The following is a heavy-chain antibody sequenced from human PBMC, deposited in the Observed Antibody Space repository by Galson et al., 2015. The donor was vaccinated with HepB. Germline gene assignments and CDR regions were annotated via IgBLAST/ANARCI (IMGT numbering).Heavy chain of an antibody. D-gene: IGHD2-2*02. CDR3: AKDRDDDIVVVAAATPDY. CDR1: GFTFSSFG. V-gene: IGHV3-30*18. CDR2: ISYDGSRR. J-gene: IGHJ4*02. Sequence: SLRLSCTASGFTFSSFGINWVRKAPGKGLEWVAVISYDGSRRHYEDSVKGRFTISRDNSKNTSYLQVNSLIAEDTAIYYCAKDRDDDIVVVAAATPDYWGQGTLVTVSS.